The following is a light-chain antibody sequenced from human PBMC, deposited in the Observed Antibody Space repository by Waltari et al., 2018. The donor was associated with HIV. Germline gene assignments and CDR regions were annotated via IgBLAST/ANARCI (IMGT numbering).Light chain of an antibody. V-gene: IGLV2-14*03. CDR3: SSYTANSRI. Sequence: QSALTQPASVSGSLGQSITISCTGTSSDVGGHNSVSWYQQHPAKAPKLLISDVSTRPSGVSNRFTGSKSGNTASLTISGLQAEDEADYYCSSYTANSRIFGGGTRLTVL. J-gene: IGLJ2*01. CDR2: DVS. CDR1: SSDVGGHNS.